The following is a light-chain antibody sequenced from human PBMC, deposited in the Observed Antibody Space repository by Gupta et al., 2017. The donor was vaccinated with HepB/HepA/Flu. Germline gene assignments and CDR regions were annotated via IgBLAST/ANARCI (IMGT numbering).Light chain of an antibody. CDR1: QSVSNN. V-gene: IGKV3-15*01. J-gene: IGKJ3*01. CDR2: GAS. CDR3: QQYNNWPPFT. Sequence: ETVMTQSPATLSVSPGERATLSCRASQSVSNNLAWYQQKPGQAPRLLIYGASTRATDIPARFSGSGSGTEFTLTISSLQSEDFAVYYCQQYNNWPPFTFGPGTKVDIK.